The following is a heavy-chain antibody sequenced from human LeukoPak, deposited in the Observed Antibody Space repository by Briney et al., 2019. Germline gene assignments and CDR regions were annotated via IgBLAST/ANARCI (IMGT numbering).Heavy chain of an antibody. J-gene: IGHJ3*02. CDR3: ARTYKSGPYAAFDI. CDR2: IYYSGST. V-gene: IGHV4-28*01. D-gene: IGHD3-10*01. Sequence: SDTLSLTCAVSGYSISSSNWWGWIRQPPGKGLEWIGYIYYSGSTYYNPSLKSRVTMSVDTSKNQFSLKLSSVTAVDTAVYYCARTYKSGPYAAFDIWGQGTWSPSLQ. CDR1: GYSISSSNW.